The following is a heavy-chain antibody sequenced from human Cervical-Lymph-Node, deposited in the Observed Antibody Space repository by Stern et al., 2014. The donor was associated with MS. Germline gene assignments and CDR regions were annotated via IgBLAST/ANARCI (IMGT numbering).Heavy chain of an antibody. CDR3: ARINGAADGTGVDY. J-gene: IGHJ4*02. V-gene: IGHV2-70*01. Sequence: ESGPALVKPTQTLTLTCTFSGFSLNTTGMYVSWIRQSPGKALEWLVLIDWDDDKSYSTSLKTRLTISKGTSKNQVVITMTNMDPVDTASYYCARINGAADGTGVDYWGQGTLVTVSS. D-gene: IGHD1/OR15-1a*01. CDR2: IDWDDDK. CDR1: GFSLNTTGMY.